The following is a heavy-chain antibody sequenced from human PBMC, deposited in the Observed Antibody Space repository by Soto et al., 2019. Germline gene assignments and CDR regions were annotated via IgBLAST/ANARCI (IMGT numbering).Heavy chain of an antibody. CDR2: IIPIFGTA. J-gene: IGHJ6*02. V-gene: IGHV1-69*13. CDR1: GGTFSSYA. Sequence: ASVKVSCKASGGTFSSYAISWVRQAPGQGLEWMGGIIPIFGTANYAQKFQGRVTITADESTSTAYMELSSLRSEDTAVYYCAREWLEPHGMDVWGQGTTVTVS. CDR3: AREWLEPHGMDV. D-gene: IGHD6-19*01.